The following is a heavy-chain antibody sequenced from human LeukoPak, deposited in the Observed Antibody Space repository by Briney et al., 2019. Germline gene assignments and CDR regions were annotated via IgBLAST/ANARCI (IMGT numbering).Heavy chain of an antibody. CDR3: ARGFGELLHHYGMDV. J-gene: IGHJ6*02. CDR2: IYTSGST. CDR1: GGSISSYY. D-gene: IGHD3-10*01. Sequence: SQTLSLTCAVSGGSISSYYWSWIRQPAGKGLEWIGRIYTSGSTNYNPSLKSRVTMSVDTSKNQFSLKLSSVTAADTAVYYCARGFGELLHHYGMDVWGQGTTVTVSS. V-gene: IGHV4-4*07.